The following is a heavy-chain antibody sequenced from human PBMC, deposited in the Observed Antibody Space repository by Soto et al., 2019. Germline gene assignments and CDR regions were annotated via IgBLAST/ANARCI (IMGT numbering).Heavy chain of an antibody. CDR3: ARIPLGYCSGGSCPDYYYGMDV. CDR2: IDWDDDK. J-gene: IGHJ6*02. CDR1: GFSLSTSGMC. Sequence: SGPTLVNPTQTLTLTCTFSGFSLSTSGMCVSWIRQPPGKALGWLALIDWDDDKYYSTSLKTRLTISKDTSKNQVVLTMTNMDPVDTATYYCARIPLGYCSGGSCPDYYYGMDVWGQGTTVTVSS. V-gene: IGHV2-70*01. D-gene: IGHD2-15*01.